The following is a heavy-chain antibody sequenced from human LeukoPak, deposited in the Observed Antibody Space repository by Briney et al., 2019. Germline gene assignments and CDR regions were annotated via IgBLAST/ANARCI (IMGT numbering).Heavy chain of an antibody. CDR3: ARGPRYSPDY. CDR2: ISAYNGNT. V-gene: IGHV1-18*01. D-gene: IGHD1-1*01. Sequence: ASVKVSCKASGYTITDFGITWVRQAPGQGLEWMGWISAYNGNTNYAQKFQGRVTMTTDTSTRTAYMELRSLRSDDTAVYYCARGPRYSPDYWGQGSLVTVSS. CDR1: GYTITDFG. J-gene: IGHJ4*02.